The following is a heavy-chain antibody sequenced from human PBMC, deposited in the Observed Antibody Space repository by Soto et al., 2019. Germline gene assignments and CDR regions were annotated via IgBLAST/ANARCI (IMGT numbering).Heavy chain of an antibody. J-gene: IGHJ6*02. CDR2: INPNSGGT. CDR3: GRDPGYYDFWSGYSYGMDV. D-gene: IGHD3-3*01. Sequence: GASVKVSCKASGYTFTGYYMHWVRQAPGQGLEWMGWINPNSGGTNYAQKFQGWVTMTRDTSISTAYMELSRLRSDDTAVYYCGRDPGYYDFWSGYSYGMDVWGQGTTVTVSS. V-gene: IGHV1-2*04. CDR1: GYTFTGYY.